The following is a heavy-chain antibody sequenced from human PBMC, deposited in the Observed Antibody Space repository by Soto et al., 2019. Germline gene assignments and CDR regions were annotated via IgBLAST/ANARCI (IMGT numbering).Heavy chain of an antibody. CDR1: GFTFSSYG. D-gene: IGHD6-19*01. J-gene: IGHJ2*01. CDR3: ARIPQIAVAGTRFGYFDL. CDR2: IWYDGSNK. V-gene: IGHV3-33*01. Sequence: QVQLEESGGGVVQPGRSLRLSCAASGFTFSSYGMHWVRQAPGKGLEWVAVIWYDGSNKYYADSVKGRFTISRDNSKNTLYLQMNSLGAEDTAVYYCARIPQIAVAGTRFGYFDLWGRGTLVTDSS.